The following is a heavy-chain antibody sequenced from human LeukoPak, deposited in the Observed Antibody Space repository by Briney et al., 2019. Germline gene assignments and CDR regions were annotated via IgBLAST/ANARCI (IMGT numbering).Heavy chain of an antibody. CDR1: GFSFSTYA. CDR3: TRVGYIDEGIDY. V-gene: IGHV3-7*04. J-gene: IGHJ4*02. D-gene: IGHD5-24*01. CDR2: IKQDGSKK. Sequence: GGSLRLSCAASGFSFSTYAMTWVRQAPGKGLEWVANIKQDGSKKSYVDSVKGRFTISRDNAKNSLYLQMNSLRAEDTAIYYCTRVGYIDEGIDYWGQGTLVTVSS.